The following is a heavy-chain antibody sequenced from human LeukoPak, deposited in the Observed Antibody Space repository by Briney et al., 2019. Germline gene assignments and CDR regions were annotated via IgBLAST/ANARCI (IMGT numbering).Heavy chain of an antibody. D-gene: IGHD3-22*01. J-gene: IGHJ1*01. V-gene: IGHV3-7*01. CDR3: ARGSSGYYCDHFQT. CDR1: GVTVSTIY. Sequence: GGSLRLSCAASGVTVSTIYMGWVRQAPGKGLEWVANIKQDGIEKYYVDSVEGRFTVSRDNTKNSLFLQMHSLRAEDTAVYYCARGSSGYYCDHFQTWGQGSLVTVSS. CDR2: IKQDGIEK.